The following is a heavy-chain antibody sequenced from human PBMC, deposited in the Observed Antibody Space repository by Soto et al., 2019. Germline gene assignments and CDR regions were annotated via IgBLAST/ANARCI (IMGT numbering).Heavy chain of an antibody. CDR3: ARGLETRNDY. CDR2: MNPNSANT. Sequence: ASVKVSCTASGYTFTSYDINWVRPATGQGLEWMGWMNPNSANTGYAQKFQGRVTMTRNTSISTAYMELSSLRSEDTAVYYCARGLETRNDYWGQGTLVTVSS. CDR1: GYTFTSYD. V-gene: IGHV1-8*01. J-gene: IGHJ4*02.